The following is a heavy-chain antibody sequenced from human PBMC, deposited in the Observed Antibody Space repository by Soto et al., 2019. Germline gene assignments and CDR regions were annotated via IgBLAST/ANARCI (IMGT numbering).Heavy chain of an antibody. Sequence: LSCGASEVTFSSYWMHRVSKTPGKGLVWVSRINSDGSSTSYADSVKGRFTISRDNAKNTLYLQMNSLRAEDTAVYYCARSGTMVPQYYFDYWGQGTLVTVSS. J-gene: IGHJ4*02. D-gene: IGHD3-10*01. CDR3: ARSGTMVPQYYFDY. CDR1: EVTFSSYW. CDR2: INSDGSST. V-gene: IGHV3-74*01.